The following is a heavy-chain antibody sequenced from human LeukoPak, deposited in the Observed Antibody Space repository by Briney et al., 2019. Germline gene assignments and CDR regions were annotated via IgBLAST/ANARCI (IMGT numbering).Heavy chain of an antibody. CDR3: ARVRSSAGFDY. J-gene: IGHJ4*02. CDR1: GVSISGYY. Sequence: SETLSLTCTVSGVSISGYYWSWIRQPAGKGLEWLGRFKSRVTMSVDMSKNQFSLKLSSVTAADTAVYYCARVRSSAGFDYWGQGTLVTVSS. CDR2: F. V-gene: IGHV4-4*07. D-gene: IGHD6-25*01.